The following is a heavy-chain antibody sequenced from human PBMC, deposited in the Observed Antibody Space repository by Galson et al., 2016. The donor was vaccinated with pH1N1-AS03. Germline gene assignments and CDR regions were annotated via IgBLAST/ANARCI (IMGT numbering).Heavy chain of an antibody. CDR1: GYAFTAYY. V-gene: IGHV1-2*02. CDR3: ARVEGIASTTGD. J-gene: IGHJ4*02. D-gene: IGHD6-13*01. Sequence: SVKVSCKASGYAFTAYYIHWVRQAPGQGLEWMGFVNTKTGVTIYAQKFKGRVTMTRDTSISTAYMELSGLGSDDSAFYYCARVEGIASTTGDWGQGSLITVSS. CDR2: VNTKTGVT.